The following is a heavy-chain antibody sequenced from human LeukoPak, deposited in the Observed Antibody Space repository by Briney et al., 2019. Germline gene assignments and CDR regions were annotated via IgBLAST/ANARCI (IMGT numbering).Heavy chain of an antibody. CDR1: GFTFSSYA. CDR3: ARERGDPGLDY. J-gene: IGHJ4*02. CDR2: ISYDGSNK. Sequence: PGGSLRLSCAASGFTFSSYAMHWVRQAPGKGLEWVAVISYDGSNKYYADSVEGRFTISRDNSKNTLYLQMNSLRAEDTAVYYCARERGDPGLDYWGQGTLVTVSS. V-gene: IGHV3-30-3*01. D-gene: IGHD2-21*02.